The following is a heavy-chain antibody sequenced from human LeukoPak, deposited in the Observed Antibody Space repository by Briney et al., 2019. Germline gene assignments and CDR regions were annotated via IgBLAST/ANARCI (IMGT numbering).Heavy chain of an antibody. D-gene: IGHD6-19*01. Sequence: GSLRLSCAASGFTVSSNYMSWVRQAPGKGLEWIGEIYHSGSTNYNPSLKSRVTISVDRSKNQFSLKLSSVTAADTAVYYCARDGAVAAHYFDYWGQGTLVTVSS. J-gene: IGHJ4*02. CDR3: ARDGAVAAHYFDY. CDR1: GFTVSSNY. CDR2: IYHSGST. V-gene: IGHV4-4*02.